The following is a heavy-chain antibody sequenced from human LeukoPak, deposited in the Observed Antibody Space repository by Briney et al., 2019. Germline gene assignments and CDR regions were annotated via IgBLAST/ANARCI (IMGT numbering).Heavy chain of an antibody. CDR1: GFTFSSYW. CDR2: INSDGSST. CDR3: ASEGYCSSTSCYDY. D-gene: IGHD2-2*01. V-gene: IGHV3-74*01. J-gene: IGHJ4*02. Sequence: PGGSLRLSCAASGFTFSSYWMHWVRQAPGKGLVWVSRINSDGSSTSYADSVKGRFNISRDNAKNTLYLQMNSLRAEDTAVYYCASEGYCSSTSCYDYWGQGTLVTVSS.